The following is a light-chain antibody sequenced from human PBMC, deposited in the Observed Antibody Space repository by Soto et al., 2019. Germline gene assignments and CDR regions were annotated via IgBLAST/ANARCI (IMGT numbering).Light chain of an antibody. CDR3: QQYGTSPIA. CDR2: VAS. V-gene: IGKV3-20*01. J-gene: IGKJ5*01. CDR1: QNVGGRF. Sequence: EIVLTQSPGTLSLSPGERATLSCRASQNVGGRFLAWYQQKPGQAPRLLINVASTRATGIPDRFSGSGSGTDFTRTIIRLEPEDFAVYYCQQYGTSPIAFGQGTRLE.